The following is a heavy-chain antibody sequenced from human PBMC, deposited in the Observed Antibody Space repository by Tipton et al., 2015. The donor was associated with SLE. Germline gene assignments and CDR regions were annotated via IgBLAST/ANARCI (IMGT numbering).Heavy chain of an antibody. CDR3: ARQVGLGRWYSDL. V-gene: IGHV4-38-2*01. J-gene: IGHJ2*01. CDR2: VYHSGST. Sequence: LRLSCVVSGYSISSGYSWGWIRQPPGKGLEWIGTVYHSGSTHYNPSLKSRVTISVDTSKNQFSLKLSSVTAADTAVYYCARQVGLGRWYSDLWGRGTLVTVSS. D-gene: IGHD1-26*01. CDR1: GYSISSGYS.